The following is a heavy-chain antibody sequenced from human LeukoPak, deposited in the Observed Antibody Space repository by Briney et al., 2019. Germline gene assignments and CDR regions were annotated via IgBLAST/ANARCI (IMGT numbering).Heavy chain of an antibody. CDR1: GSSISSSNW. CDR3: AGTYYDFWSGLPLPNWFDP. Sequence: SETLSLTCAVSGSSISSSNWWSWVRQPPGKGLEWIGEIYHSGSTNYNPSLKSRVTISVDKSKNQFSLKLSSVTAADTAVYYCAGTYYDFWSGLPLPNWFDPWGQGTLVTVSS. J-gene: IGHJ5*02. D-gene: IGHD3-3*01. CDR2: IYHSGST. V-gene: IGHV4-4*02.